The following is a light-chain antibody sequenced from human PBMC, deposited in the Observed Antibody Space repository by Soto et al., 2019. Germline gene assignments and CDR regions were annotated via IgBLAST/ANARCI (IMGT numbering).Light chain of an antibody. J-gene: IGLJ1*01. V-gene: IGLV2-14*03. CDR1: SSDIGTYNY. CDR3: SSYISSNTLV. Sequence: QSALTQPASVSGSPGQSITVSCTGTSSDIGTYNYVSWFQQHPGKPPKLIIYDVSNRPSGVSNRFSGSKSGNTASLTISGLQAEDEADYYCSSYISSNTLVFGAGTKLTV. CDR2: DVS.